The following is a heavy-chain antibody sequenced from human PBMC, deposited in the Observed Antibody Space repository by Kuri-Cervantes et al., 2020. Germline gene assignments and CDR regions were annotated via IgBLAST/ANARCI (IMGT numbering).Heavy chain of an antibody. D-gene: IGHD7-27*01. CDR1: GGSISSYY. CDR3: ARLLRDWGIL. CDR2: IYYSGTT. J-gene: IGHJ4*02. Sequence: ESLKISCTVSGGSISSYYWSWIRQPPGKGLEWIGYIYYSGTTKYNPSLKSRVTISLDTSKNQFSLKLSSVTAADTAVYYCARLLRDWGILWGQGTLVTVSS. V-gene: IGHV4-59*08.